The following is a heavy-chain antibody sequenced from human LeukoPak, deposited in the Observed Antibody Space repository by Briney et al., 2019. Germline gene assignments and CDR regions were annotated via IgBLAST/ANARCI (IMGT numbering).Heavy chain of an antibody. J-gene: IGHJ4*02. Sequence: GGSLRLSCAVSGFSFSINGMHWVRQAPGKGLEWVSVISYDGSHKYYAESVKGRFSISRDNSKNTLYLQMSTLRAEDTATYYCAKGQERTRIAARPSALDFWGQGTLVTVSS. CDR3: AKGQERTRIAARPSALDF. CDR2: ISYDGSHK. V-gene: IGHV3-30*18. D-gene: IGHD6-6*01. CDR1: GFSFSING.